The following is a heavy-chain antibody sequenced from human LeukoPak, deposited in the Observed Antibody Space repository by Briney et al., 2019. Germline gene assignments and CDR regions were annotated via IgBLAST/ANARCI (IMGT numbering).Heavy chain of an antibody. CDR3: ARAGWFGELWFDY. CDR2: ISGTSSYI. Sequence: GGSLRLSCAASGFTFSTYSMNWVRQAPGKGLEWVSSISGTSSYIYYADSVKGRFTISRDNAKNSLYLQMNSLRAEDTAVYYCARAGWFGELWFDYWGQGTLVTVSS. J-gene: IGHJ4*02. D-gene: IGHD3-10*01. CDR1: GFTFSTYS. V-gene: IGHV3-21*04.